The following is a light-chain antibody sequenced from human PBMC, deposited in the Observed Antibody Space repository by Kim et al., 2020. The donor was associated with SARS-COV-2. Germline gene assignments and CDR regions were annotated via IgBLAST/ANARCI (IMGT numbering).Light chain of an antibody. Sequence: SSELTQDPAVSVALGQTVRITCQGDSLSSYYASWYQQKPGQAPILVIFGKNNRPSGIPDRFCGSNSGNTASLTITGTQAEDEADYYCNSRDSSGNHVVFGGGTKLTVL. CDR3: NSRDSSGNHVV. CDR1: SLSSYY. CDR2: GKN. J-gene: IGLJ2*01. V-gene: IGLV3-19*01.